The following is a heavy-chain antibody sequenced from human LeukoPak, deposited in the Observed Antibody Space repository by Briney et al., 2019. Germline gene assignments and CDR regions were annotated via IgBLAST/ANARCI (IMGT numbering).Heavy chain of an antibody. CDR2: IYYAGVT. J-gene: IGHJ6*02. CDR1: GGSISNTNFY. CDR3: ARQVPGPYNYYGMDV. V-gene: IGHV4-39*01. Sequence: SETLSLTCIVSGGSISNTNFYWAWIRQPPGKGLEWIGNIYYAGVTSYNPSLKSRVTISVDTSKSQFSLRPTSVTAADTAVYYCARQVPGPYNYYGMDVWGQGTTVTVSS.